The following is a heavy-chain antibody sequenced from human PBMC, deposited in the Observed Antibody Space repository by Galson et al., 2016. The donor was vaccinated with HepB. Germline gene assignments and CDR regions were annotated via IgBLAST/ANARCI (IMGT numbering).Heavy chain of an antibody. CDR3: AKCRASRGVYYDYYGMDV. D-gene: IGHD3-3*01. CDR2: IFSGGST. CDR1: GFSVSSNY. V-gene: IGHV3-53*05. J-gene: IGHJ6*02. Sequence: SLRLSCAASGFSVSSNYMRWVRQAPGKGLQWVSVIFSGGSTYYADAVKGRLTISRDNSKKTLYLQMSSLRAEDTAVYYCAKCRASRGVYYDYYGMDVWGQGTTVTVSS.